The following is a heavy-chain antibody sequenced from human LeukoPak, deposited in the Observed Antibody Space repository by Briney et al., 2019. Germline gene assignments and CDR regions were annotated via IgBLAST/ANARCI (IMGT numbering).Heavy chain of an antibody. D-gene: IGHD1-14*01. Sequence: PSETLSLTCTVSGGSISSYYWSWIRQPPGKGLEWIGYIYYSGSTNYNPSLKSRVTISVDTSKNQFSLKLSSVTAADTAVYYCARGGLEPGVFDYWGQGTLVTVSS. CDR2: IYYSGST. CDR1: GGSISSYY. V-gene: IGHV4-59*01. CDR3: ARGGLEPGVFDY. J-gene: IGHJ4*02.